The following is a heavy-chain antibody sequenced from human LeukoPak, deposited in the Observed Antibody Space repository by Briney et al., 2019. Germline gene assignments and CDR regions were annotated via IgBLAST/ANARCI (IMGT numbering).Heavy chain of an antibody. CDR2: IIPIFGTA. V-gene: IGHV1-69*05. J-gene: IGHJ2*01. CDR1: GYTFTGYY. CDR3: ATPRSPDWYFDL. Sequence: SVKVSCKASGYTFTGYYMHWVRQAPGQGLEWMGGIIPIFGTANYAQKFQGRVTITTDESTSTAYMELSSLRSEDTAVYYCATPRSPDWYFDLWGRGTLVTVSS.